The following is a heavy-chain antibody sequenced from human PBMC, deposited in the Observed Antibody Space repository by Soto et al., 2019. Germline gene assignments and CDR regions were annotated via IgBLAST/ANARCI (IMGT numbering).Heavy chain of an antibody. J-gene: IGHJ4*02. CDR2: IYYSGSI. Sequence: SETLSLTCAVYGGSFSGYYWRWIRQPPGKGLEWIGYIYYSGSINYNPSLKSRVTISEDTSKNQFSLKMSSVTAADTAVYYCAREIAVAGTHYFDYWGQGTLVTV. CDR1: GGSFSGYY. CDR3: AREIAVAGTHYFDY. V-gene: IGHV4-59*01. D-gene: IGHD6-19*01.